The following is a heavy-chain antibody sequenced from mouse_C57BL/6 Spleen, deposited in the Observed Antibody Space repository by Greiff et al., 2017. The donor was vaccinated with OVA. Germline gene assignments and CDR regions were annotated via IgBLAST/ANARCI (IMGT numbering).Heavy chain of an antibody. V-gene: IGHV1-15*01. CDR2: IDPETGGT. Sequence: VQLVESGAELVRPGASVTLSCKASGYTFTDYEMHWVKQTPVHGLEWIGAIDPETGGTAYNQKFKGKAILTADKSSSTAYMELRSLTSEDSAVYYCTRLDYGSSSAWFAYWGQGTLVTVSA. CDR3: TRLDYGSSSAWFAY. J-gene: IGHJ3*01. D-gene: IGHD1-1*01. CDR1: GYTFTDYE.